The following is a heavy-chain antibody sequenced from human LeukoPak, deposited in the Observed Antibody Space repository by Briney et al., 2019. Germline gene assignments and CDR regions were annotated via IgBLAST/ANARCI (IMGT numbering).Heavy chain of an antibody. CDR1: GYTFTSND. CDR3: ARGTVRGSGGKCSGSWYYDY. D-gene: IGHD6-13*01. J-gene: IGHJ4*02. CDR2: MNPNSGNT. V-gene: IGHV1-8*01. Sequence: ASVKVSCKASGYTFTSNDINWVRQATGQGLEWMGWMNPNSGNTGYAQKFQGRVAMTRNTSISTAYMELSSLRSEDTAVYYCARGTVRGSGGKCSGSWYYDYWGQGTLVTVSS.